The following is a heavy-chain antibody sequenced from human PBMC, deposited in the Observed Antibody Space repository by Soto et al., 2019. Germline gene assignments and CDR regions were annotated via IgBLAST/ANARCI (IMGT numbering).Heavy chain of an antibody. CDR3: ARGSGIAAAGTGNNWFDP. J-gene: IGHJ5*02. Sequence: SETLSLTCTVSGGSISSGGYYWSWIRQHPGKGLEWIGCIYYSGSTYYNPSLKSRVTISVDTSKNQFSLKLSSVTAADTAVYYCARGSGIAAAGTGNNWFDPWGQGTLVTVSS. D-gene: IGHD6-13*01. CDR1: GGSISSGGYY. V-gene: IGHV4-31*03. CDR2: IYYSGST.